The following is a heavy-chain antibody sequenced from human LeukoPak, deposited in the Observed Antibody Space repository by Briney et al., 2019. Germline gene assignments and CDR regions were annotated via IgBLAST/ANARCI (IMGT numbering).Heavy chain of an antibody. V-gene: IGHV3-74*01. J-gene: IGHJ4*02. Sequence: GSLRLSCAASGFNFITYWMHWVRQTPGKGLVWVSSINSDGSTTTYADSVKGRFTISRDNAKNMVYLQMNSLRAEDTAVYYCARAFGSGSQVINYFDFWGQGTLVTVSS. CDR2: INSDGSTT. CDR1: GFNFITYW. CDR3: ARAFGSGSQVINYFDF. D-gene: IGHD3-10*01.